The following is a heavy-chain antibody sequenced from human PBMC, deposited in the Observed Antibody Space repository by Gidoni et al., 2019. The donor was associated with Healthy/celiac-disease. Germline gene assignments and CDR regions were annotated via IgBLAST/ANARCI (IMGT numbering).Heavy chain of an antibody. CDR2: IFSNDEK. V-gene: IGHV2-26*01. Sequence: QVTLKESGPVLVKPTETLTLTCTVPGFSLSNARMGVSWIRQPPGKALEWLAHIFSNDEKSYSTSLKSRLTISKDTSKSQVVLTMTNMDPVDTATYYCARGYYDFWSGYPTLYYMDVWGKGTTVTVSS. CDR1: GFSLSNARMG. D-gene: IGHD3-3*01. CDR3: ARGYYDFWSGYPTLYYMDV. J-gene: IGHJ6*03.